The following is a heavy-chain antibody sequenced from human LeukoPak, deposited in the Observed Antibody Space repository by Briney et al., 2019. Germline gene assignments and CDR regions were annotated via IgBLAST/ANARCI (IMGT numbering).Heavy chain of an antibody. Sequence: PGGSLRLSCAASGFTFSSYAMSWVRQAPGKGLEWVSAISGSGGSTYYADSVKGRFTISRDNSKNTLYLQMNSLRAEDTAVYYCAKDHSSSLSYGVYYYYYMDVWGKGTTVTVSS. J-gene: IGHJ6*03. D-gene: IGHD6-6*01. CDR3: AKDHSSSLSYGVYYYYYMDV. CDR1: GFTFSSYA. CDR2: ISGSGGST. V-gene: IGHV3-23*01.